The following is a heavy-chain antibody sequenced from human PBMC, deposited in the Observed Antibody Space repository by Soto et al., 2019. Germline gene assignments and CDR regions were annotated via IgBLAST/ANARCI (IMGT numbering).Heavy chain of an antibody. CDR1: GFTFSTYN. J-gene: IGHJ4*02. D-gene: IGHD1-26*01. CDR3: AREDGIVGATSAFDY. V-gene: IGHV3-21*01. Sequence: GGSLRLSCAASGFTFSTYNMNWVRQAPGKGLEWVSSINGRGNYIYYTDAVKGRFTIPRDNAKTSLYLQMNSLRAEDTAVYYCAREDGIVGATSAFDYWGQGTLVTVSS. CDR2: INGRGNYI.